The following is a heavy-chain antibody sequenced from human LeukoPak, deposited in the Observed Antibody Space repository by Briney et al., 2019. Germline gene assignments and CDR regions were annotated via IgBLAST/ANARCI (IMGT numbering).Heavy chain of an antibody. CDR2: IYYSGST. CDR3: ARQIVVVPAAINWFDP. CDR1: GGSISSYY. Sequence: SETLSLTCTVSGGSISSYYWSWIRQPPGKGLEWIGYIYYSGSTNYNPSLKSRVTISVDTSKNQLSLKLSSVTAADTAVYYCARQIVVVPAAINWFDPWGQGTLVTVSS. V-gene: IGHV4-59*01. J-gene: IGHJ5*02. D-gene: IGHD2-2*02.